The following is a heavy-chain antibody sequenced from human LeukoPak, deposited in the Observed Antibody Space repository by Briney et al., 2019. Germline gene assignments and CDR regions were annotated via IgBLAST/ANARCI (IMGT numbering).Heavy chain of an antibody. CDR2: IKPDGSEK. CDR3: ARDLIAVAGTLGGY. D-gene: IGHD6-19*01. Sequence: GSLRLSCAVSGFDFSIYWMSWVRQAPGKGLEWVANIKPDGSEKYYVDSVEGRFTVSRDNAKKSLYLQMNSLRAEDTAVYYCARDLIAVAGTLGGYWGQGTLVTVSS. V-gene: IGHV3-7*01. J-gene: IGHJ4*02. CDR1: GFDFSIYW.